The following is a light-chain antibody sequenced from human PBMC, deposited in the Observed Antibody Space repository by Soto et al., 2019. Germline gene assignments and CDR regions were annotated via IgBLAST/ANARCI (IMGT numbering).Light chain of an antibody. V-gene: IGKV1-5*01. CDR3: QQYHTSSIT. Sequence: DIQMTQSPSSRTESVGATVPITGRASQTISSWLAWYQQKPGKAPNLLIYDASTLERGVPSRFSGTGSGTEFTLTINRLQPDDFATYYCQQYHTSSITFGQGTRLEIK. J-gene: IGKJ5*01. CDR2: DAS. CDR1: QTISSW.